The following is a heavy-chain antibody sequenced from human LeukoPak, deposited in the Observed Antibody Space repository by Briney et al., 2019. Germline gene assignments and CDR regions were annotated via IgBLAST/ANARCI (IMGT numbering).Heavy chain of an antibody. J-gene: IGHJ4*02. D-gene: IGHD2-21*02. Sequence: GESLKISCKGSGYSFISHWISWVRQMPGKGLEWMGTIDPSDSYTNYSPSFQGHVTISADKSISTAYLQWSSLKASDTAMYYCARHAVVTAVDYWGQGTPVTVSS. CDR3: ARHAVVTAVDY. V-gene: IGHV5-10-1*01. CDR2: IDPSDSYT. CDR1: GYSFISHW.